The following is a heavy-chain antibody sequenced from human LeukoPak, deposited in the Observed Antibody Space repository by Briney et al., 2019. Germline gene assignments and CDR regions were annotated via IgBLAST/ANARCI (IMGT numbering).Heavy chain of an antibody. D-gene: IGHD2-2*01. V-gene: IGHV1-8*03. J-gene: IGHJ4*02. CDR2: MNPNSGNT. Sequence: ASVKVSCKASGYTFTSYDINWVRQATGQGLEWMGWMNPNSGNTGYAQKFQGRVTITRNTSISTAYMELSSLRSEDTAVYYCAREWRGYLTAVDYWGQGTLVTVSS. CDR1: GYTFTSYD. CDR3: AREWRGYLTAVDY.